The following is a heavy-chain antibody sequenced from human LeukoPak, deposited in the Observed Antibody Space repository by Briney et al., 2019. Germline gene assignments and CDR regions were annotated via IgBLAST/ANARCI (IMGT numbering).Heavy chain of an antibody. D-gene: IGHD6-6*01. CDR2: ISGSGGST. V-gene: IGHV3-23*01. Sequence: GGSLRLSCAASGFTFNNYVMNWVRQAPGKGLEWVSVISGSGGSTYYADSVKGRFTISRDNSKNTLYLQMNSLRAEDTAVYYCAKTPSPYSSSSRGYFDYWGQGTLVTVSS. CDR1: GFTFNNYV. J-gene: IGHJ4*02. CDR3: AKTPSPYSSSSRGYFDY.